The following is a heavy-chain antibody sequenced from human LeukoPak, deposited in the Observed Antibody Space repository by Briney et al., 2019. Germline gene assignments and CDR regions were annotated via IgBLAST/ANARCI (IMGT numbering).Heavy chain of an antibody. J-gene: IGHJ4*02. V-gene: IGHV3-23*01. CDR1: GFTFSNYA. CDR2: ISRNDDGT. Sequence: GGSLRLSCAASGFTFSNYAMTWVRQAPGKGLEWVSTISRNDDGTYYADSVKGRFTISRDNSKNTVYLQMNSLRVEDTAVYYCAKEGPHRGSYYLNFDYWGQGALVTDSS. D-gene: IGHD1-26*01. CDR3: AKEGPHRGSYYLNFDY.